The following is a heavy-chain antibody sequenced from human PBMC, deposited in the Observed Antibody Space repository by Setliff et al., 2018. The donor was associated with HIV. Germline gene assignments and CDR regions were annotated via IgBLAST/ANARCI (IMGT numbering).Heavy chain of an antibody. CDR3: ARELDRDILTGYYLQD. CDR1: GFTFSEYQ. V-gene: IGHV3-53*01. CDR2: IYSGGST. J-gene: IGHJ4*02. D-gene: IGHD3-9*01. Sequence: GGSLRLSCEASGFTFSEYQMSWVRQAPGKGLEWVSVIYSGGSTYYADSVKGRFTISRDNSKNTLYLQMNSLRAEDPAVYYCARELDRDILTGYYLQDWGQGTLVTVSS.